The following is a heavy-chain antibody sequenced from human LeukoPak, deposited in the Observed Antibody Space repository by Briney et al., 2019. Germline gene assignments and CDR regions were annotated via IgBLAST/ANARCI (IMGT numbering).Heavy chain of an antibody. V-gene: IGHV4-34*01. D-gene: IGHD6-13*01. J-gene: IGHJ4*02. CDR2: INHSGST. CDR3: ARGRVGFGYSSSWLYYFDY. CDR1: GLTFSNAW. Sequence: GSLRLSCAASGLTFSNAWMTWVRQPPGKGLEWIGEINHSGSTNYNPSLKSRVTISVDTSKNQFSLKLSSVTAADTAVYYCARGRVGFGYSSSWLYYFDYWGQGILVTVSS.